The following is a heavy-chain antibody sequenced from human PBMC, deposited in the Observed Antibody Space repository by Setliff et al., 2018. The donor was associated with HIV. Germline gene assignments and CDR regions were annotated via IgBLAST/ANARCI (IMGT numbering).Heavy chain of an antibody. CDR1: GYSFTNHY. Sequence: WASVKVSCKPSGYSFTNHYMHWVRQAPGQGLEWMGVINPTGGSTRNTQKFQGRVAMTRDTSTSTVYMELSSLRSEDTAVYYCASAGAWQRNALDIWGQGTMVTVSS. J-gene: IGHJ3*02. V-gene: IGHV1-46*01. CDR2: INPTGGST. CDR3: ASAGAWQRNALDI. D-gene: IGHD5-12*01.